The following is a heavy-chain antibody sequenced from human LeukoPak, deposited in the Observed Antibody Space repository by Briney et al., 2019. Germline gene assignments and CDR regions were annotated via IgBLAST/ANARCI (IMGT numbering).Heavy chain of an antibody. CDR3: ARDGPLLRFLEWISSPGAFDI. D-gene: IGHD3-3*01. J-gene: IGHJ3*02. CDR1: GFTFSDYY. Sequence: PGGSLRLSCAASGFTFSDYYMSWIRQAPGKGLEWVSYISSSGSTIYYADSVKGRFTISRDNAKNSLYLQMNSLRAEDTAVYYCARDGPLLRFLEWISSPGAFDIWGQGTMVTVSS. CDR2: ISSSGSTI. V-gene: IGHV3-11*04.